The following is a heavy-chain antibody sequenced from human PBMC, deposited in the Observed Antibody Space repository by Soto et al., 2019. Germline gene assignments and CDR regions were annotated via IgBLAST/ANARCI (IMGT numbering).Heavy chain of an antibody. Sequence: ASVKVSCKASGYTFTSYGISWVRQAPGQGLEWMGWISAYNGNTNYAQKLQGRVTMTTDTSTSTAYMELRSLRSDDTAVYHCATDYGGNPSYYYYYGMDVWGQGTTVTVSS. CDR1: GYTFTSYG. V-gene: IGHV1-18*01. CDR3: ATDYGGNPSYYYYYGMDV. J-gene: IGHJ6*02. CDR2: ISAYNGNT. D-gene: IGHD4-17*01.